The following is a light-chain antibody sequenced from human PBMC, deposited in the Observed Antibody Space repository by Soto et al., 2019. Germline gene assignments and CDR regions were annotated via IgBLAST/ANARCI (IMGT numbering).Light chain of an antibody. V-gene: IGLV2-8*01. CDR3: SSYAGSNHLV. Sequence: QSALTQPPSASGSPRQSVTISCTGTSSDVGGYNYVSWYQQHPGKAPKLMIYEVSKRPSGVPDRFSGSKSGNTASLTVSGLQAEDEADYYCSSYAGSNHLVFGGGTKLTVL. CDR1: SSDVGGYNY. J-gene: IGLJ2*01. CDR2: EVS.